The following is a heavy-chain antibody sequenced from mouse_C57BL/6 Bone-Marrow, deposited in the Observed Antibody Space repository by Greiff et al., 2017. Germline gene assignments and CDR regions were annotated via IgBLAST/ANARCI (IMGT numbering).Heavy chain of an antibody. Sequence: EVKLVESGGGLVKPGGSLKLSCAASGFTFTSYTMSWVRQTPEKRLQWVAAISGGGGYTYYPDSVKGRFTISRDNAYNILYLQMSSLTSEDTALYYCSRQVTSVLATDYFDDWGKGTTVTVSS. D-gene: IGHD1-1*01. CDR2: ISGGGGYT. CDR1: GFTFTSYT. J-gene: IGHJ1*03. V-gene: IGHV5-9*01. CDR3: SRQVTSVLATDYFDD.